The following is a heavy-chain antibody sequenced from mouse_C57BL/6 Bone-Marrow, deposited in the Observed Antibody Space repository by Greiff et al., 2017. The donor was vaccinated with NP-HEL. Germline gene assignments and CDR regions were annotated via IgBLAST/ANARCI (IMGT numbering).Heavy chain of an antibody. CDR1: GFTFSDAW. J-gene: IGHJ4*01. Sequence: EVQVVESGGGLVQPGGSMKLSCAASGFTFSDAWMDWVRQSPEKGLEWVAEIRNKANNHATYYAESVKGRFTISRDDSKSSVYLQMNSLRAEDTGIYYCTRKTTVVDYYAMDYWGQGTSVTVSS. CDR3: TRKTTVVDYYAMDY. CDR2: IRNKANNHAT. D-gene: IGHD1-1*01. V-gene: IGHV6-6*01.